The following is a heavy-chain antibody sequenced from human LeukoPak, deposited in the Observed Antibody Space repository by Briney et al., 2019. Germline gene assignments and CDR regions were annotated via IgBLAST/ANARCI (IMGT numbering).Heavy chain of an antibody. J-gene: IGHJ5*02. CDR3: AKGGWGGYDPNWFDP. V-gene: IGHV3-23*01. Sequence: SGGSLRLSCAASGFTFSSHAMSWARQVPGKGLEWVSTINNSGDSTYYADSVKGRFTISRDNSKNTLYLQMNSLRADDTAVYYCAKGGWGGYDPNWFDPWGQGTLVTVSS. CDR2: INNSGDST. CDR1: GFTFSSHA. D-gene: IGHD5-12*01.